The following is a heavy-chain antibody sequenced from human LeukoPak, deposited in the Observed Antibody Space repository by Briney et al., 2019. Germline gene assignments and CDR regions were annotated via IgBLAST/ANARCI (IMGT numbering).Heavy chain of an antibody. D-gene: IGHD2-21*01. CDR1: GFTFSSYA. CDR3: AKAPAYGFLGWYFDL. CDR2: ISGSGGST. Sequence: GGSLRLSCAASGFTFSSYAMSWVRQAPGKGLEWVSAISGSGGSTYYADSVKGRFTISRDNSKNTLYLQMNSLRAEDTAVYYCAKAPAYGFLGWYFDLWGRGTLVTVSS. J-gene: IGHJ2*01. V-gene: IGHV3-23*01.